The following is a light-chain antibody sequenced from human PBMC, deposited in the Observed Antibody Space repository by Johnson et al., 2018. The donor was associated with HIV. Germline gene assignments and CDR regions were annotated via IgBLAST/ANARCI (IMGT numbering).Light chain of an antibody. CDR3: GTWDSSLSACV. CDR2: ENN. V-gene: IGLV1-51*02. J-gene: IGLJ1*01. CDR1: SSNSGNNY. Sequence: QSVLTQPPSVSAAPGQKVTISCSGSSSNSGNNYVSWYQQLPGTAPKLLIYENNKRPSGIPDRFSGSKSGTSATLGITGLQTGDEADYYCGTWDSSLSACVFGTGTKVTVL.